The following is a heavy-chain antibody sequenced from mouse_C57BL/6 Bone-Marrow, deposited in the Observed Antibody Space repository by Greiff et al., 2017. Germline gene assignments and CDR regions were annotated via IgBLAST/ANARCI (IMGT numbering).Heavy chain of an antibody. CDR3: ARKTRDSNYNWYFDV. CDR1: GYTFTDYY. J-gene: IGHJ1*03. V-gene: IGHV1-26*01. D-gene: IGHD2-5*01. Sequence: VQLQQSGPELVKPGASVKISCKASGYTFTDYYMNWVKQSHGKSLEWIGDINPNNGGTSYNQKFKGKATLTVDKSSSTAYMELRSLTSEDSAVXYCARKTRDSNYNWYFDVWGTGTTVTVAS. CDR2: INPNNGGT.